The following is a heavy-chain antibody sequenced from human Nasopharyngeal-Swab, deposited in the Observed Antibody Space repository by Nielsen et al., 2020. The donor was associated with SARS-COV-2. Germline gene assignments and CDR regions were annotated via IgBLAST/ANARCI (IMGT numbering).Heavy chain of an antibody. J-gene: IGHJ3*02. CDR2: IYPGDSDT. CDR1: GGTFSSYA. CDR3: ARRPEMATIRAFDI. V-gene: IGHV5-51*01. Sequence: KVSCKASGGTFSSYAISWVRQMPGKGLEWMGIIYPGDSDTRYSPSFQGQVTISADKSISTAYLQWSSLKASDTAMYYCARRPEMATIRAFDIWGQGTMVTVSS. D-gene: IGHD5-24*01.